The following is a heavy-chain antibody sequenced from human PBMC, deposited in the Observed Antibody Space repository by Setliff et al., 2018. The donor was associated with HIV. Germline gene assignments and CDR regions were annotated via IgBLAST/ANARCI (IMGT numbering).Heavy chain of an antibody. J-gene: IGHJ4*02. Sequence: PGGSLRLSCAASGFTFDRYWMHWVRQAPGKGLVWVSVVYSGGSTYYADSVKGRFTISRDNAKNSLYLQMNSLRAEDTAVYYCAREVVGATERYYFDYWGQGTLVTVSS. D-gene: IGHD1-26*01. CDR1: GFTFDRYW. CDR2: VYSGGST. V-gene: IGHV3-53*01. CDR3: AREVVGATERYYFDY.